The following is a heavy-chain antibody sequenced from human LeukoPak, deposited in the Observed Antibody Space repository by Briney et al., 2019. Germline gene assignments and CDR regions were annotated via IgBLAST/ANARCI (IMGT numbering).Heavy chain of an antibody. V-gene: IGHV5-51*01. Sequence: GESLKISCNGSGYSFNSYWIDWVPQMPGKGLEWIGHIYPGDSDTRYRPSFQGQVTISADKSISTAYLQWSSLKASDTAMYYCARPSGDSSASLYYCMDGWGQGTTVTVSS. D-gene: IGHD6-25*01. CDR1: GYSFNSYW. CDR2: IYPGDSDT. CDR3: ARPSGDSSASLYYCMDG. J-gene: IGHJ6*02.